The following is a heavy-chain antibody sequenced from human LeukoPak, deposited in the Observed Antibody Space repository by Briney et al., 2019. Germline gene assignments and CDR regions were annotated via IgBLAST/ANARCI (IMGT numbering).Heavy chain of an antibody. D-gene: IGHD3-22*01. J-gene: IGHJ4*02. V-gene: IGHV3-23*01. Sequence: GGSLRLSCAASGFTFSSYAMSWVRQAPGKGLEWVSAISGSGGSTYYADSVKGRFTISRDNSKNTPYLQMNSLRAEDTAVYYCAKVTAYYYDSSGYLDYWGQGTLVTVSS. CDR1: GFTFSSYA. CDR3: AKVTAYYYDSSGYLDY. CDR2: ISGSGGST.